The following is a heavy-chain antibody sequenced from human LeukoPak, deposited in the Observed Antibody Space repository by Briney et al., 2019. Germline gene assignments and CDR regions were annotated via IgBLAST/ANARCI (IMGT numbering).Heavy chain of an antibody. J-gene: IGHJ4*02. CDR1: GFTFSSYG. CDR3: AKDPSRYSYGGIDY. V-gene: IGHV3-30*18. Sequence: PGGSLRLSCAASGFTFSSYGMHWVRQAPGKGLEWVAVISYDGSNKYYADSVKGRFTISRDNSKNTLYLQMNSLRAEDTAVYYCAKDPSRYSYGGIDYWGQGTLVTVSS. CDR2: ISYDGSNK. D-gene: IGHD5-18*01.